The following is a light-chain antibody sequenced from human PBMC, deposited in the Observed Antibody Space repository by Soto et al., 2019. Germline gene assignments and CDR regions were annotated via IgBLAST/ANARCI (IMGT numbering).Light chain of an antibody. V-gene: IGKV1-39*01. Sequence: HITQSPASLSASVGDRFTITCRASQTISTYLNWYQQKPGKAHRLLIYDASSLLSGVPARFSGSGSGTEFTLTISSLQSEDFALYYGHQYNSWPTGTFGQGTKLDIK. CDR2: DAS. CDR3: HQYNSWPTGT. CDR1: QTISTY. J-gene: IGKJ2*01.